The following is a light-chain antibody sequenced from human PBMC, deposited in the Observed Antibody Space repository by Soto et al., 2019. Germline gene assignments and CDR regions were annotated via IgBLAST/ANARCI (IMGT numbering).Light chain of an antibody. CDR2: AAF. Sequence: AIRMTQSPSSLSASTGDRVTITSRASQGISSYLAWYQQKPGKAPKLLIYAAFTLQSGVPSRFSGSGSGTDFTLTISCLQSEDLATYYCQQYYSTLGTFGQGTKL. CDR3: QQYYSTLGT. J-gene: IGKJ1*01. V-gene: IGKV1-8*01. CDR1: QGISSY.